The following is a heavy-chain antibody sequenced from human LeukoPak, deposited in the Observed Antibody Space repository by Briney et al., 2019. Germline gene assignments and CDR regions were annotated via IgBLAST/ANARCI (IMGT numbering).Heavy chain of an antibody. CDR3: AKGPQVATNPWGYYYYYYMDV. CDR1: GYTFTSYG. Sequence: GASVKVSCKASGYTFTSYGISWVRQAPGQGLEWMGWISAYNGNTNYAQKLQGRVTMTTDTSTSTAYMELRSLRSDDTAVYYCAKGPQVATNPWGYYYYYYMDVWGKGTTVTISS. D-gene: IGHD5-12*01. V-gene: IGHV1-18*01. J-gene: IGHJ6*03. CDR2: ISAYNGNT.